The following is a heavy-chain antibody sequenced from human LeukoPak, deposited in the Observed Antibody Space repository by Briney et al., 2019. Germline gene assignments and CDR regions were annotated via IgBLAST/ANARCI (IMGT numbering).Heavy chain of an antibody. CDR1: GGSISSYY. CDR2: IYTSGSI. J-gene: IGHJ3*02. CDR3: ARDRGVGIVGAHNAFDI. D-gene: IGHD1-26*01. Sequence: KPSETLSLTCTVSGGSISSYYWSWIRQPAGEGLEWIGRIYTSGSINYNPSLKSRVTMSVDTSKNQFSLKLSSVTAADTAVYYCARDRGVGIVGAHNAFDIWGQGTMVTVSS. V-gene: IGHV4-4*07.